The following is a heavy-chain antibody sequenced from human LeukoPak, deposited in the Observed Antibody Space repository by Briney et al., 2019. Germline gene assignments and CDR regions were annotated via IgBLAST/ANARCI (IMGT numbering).Heavy chain of an antibody. Sequence: GGSLRLSCAASGFTFTSYAMSWVRRAPGKGLEWVSSISGSGDSTYNADSVKGRFTISRDNSKNTVHLQMNSLRAEDTAVYYCAKNTGGDGFKDAFDIWGQGTMVTVSS. D-gene: IGHD5-24*01. CDR2: ISGSGDST. V-gene: IGHV3-23*01. CDR3: AKNTGGDGFKDAFDI. CDR1: GFTFTSYA. J-gene: IGHJ3*02.